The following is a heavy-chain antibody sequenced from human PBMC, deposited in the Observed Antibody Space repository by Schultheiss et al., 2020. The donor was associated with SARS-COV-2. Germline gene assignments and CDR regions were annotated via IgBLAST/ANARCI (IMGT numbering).Heavy chain of an antibody. CDR1: GGSFSGYY. CDR2: INHSGST. J-gene: IGHJ4*02. D-gene: IGHD6-13*01. V-gene: IGHV4-34*01. CDR3: VRHGRYSTVEVDY. Sequence: SQTLSLTCAVYGGSFSGYYWSWIRQPPGKGLEWIGEINHSGSTNYNPSLKSRVTISVDTSKNQFSLKLSSVTAADTAVYYCVRHGRYSTVEVDYWGQGALVTVSS.